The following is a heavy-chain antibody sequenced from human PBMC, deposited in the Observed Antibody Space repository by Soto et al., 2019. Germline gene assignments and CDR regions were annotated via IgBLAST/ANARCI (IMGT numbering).Heavy chain of an antibody. V-gene: IGHV1-69*02. J-gene: IGHJ4*02. CDR2: IIPILGIA. D-gene: IGHD6-13*01. CDR3: ARGPRGIAAADGYFDY. CDR1: GGTFSSYT. Sequence: QVQLVQSGAEVKKPGSSVKVSCKASGGTFSSYTISWVRQAPGQGLEWMGRIIPILGIANYAQKFQGRVTITADKSTSTAYMELSSLRSEDTAVYYCARGPRGIAAADGYFDYWGQGTLVTVSS.